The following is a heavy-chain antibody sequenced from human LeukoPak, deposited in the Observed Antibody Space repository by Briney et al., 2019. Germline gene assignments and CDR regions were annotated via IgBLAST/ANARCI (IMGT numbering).Heavy chain of an antibody. CDR3: ARAGSGWYYFDY. J-gene: IGHJ4*02. V-gene: IGHV3-33*01. CDR1: GFTFSSYG. CDR2: IWYDGSNK. D-gene: IGHD6-19*01. Sequence: GGSLRLSCAASGFTFSSYGMHWVRQAPGKGLEWVAVIWYDGSNKYYADSVKGRFTISRDNSKNTLYLQTNSLRAEDTVVYYCARAGSGWYYFDYWGQGTLVTVSS.